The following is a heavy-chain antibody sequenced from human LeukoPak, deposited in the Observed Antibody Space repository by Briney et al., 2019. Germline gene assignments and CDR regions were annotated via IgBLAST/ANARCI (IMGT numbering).Heavy chain of an antibody. CDR2: INPSGGST. V-gene: IGHV1-46*01. D-gene: IGHD6-19*01. J-gene: IGHJ3*02. CDR3: ARVRCSSVWYIAFDI. Sequence: ASVKVSCKASGYTFTSYYMHWVRQAPGQGLEWMGIINPSGGSTTYAQKFQGRVTMTRDTSTTTVYMELSSLRSEDTAVYYCARVRCSSVWYIAFDIWGQGTMVTVSS. CDR1: GYTFTSYY.